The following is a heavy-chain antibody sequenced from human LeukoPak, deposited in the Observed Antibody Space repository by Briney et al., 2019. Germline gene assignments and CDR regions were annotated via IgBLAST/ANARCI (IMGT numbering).Heavy chain of an antibody. V-gene: IGHV4-31*03. CDR1: GGSISSGGYY. D-gene: IGHD4-23*01. CDR2: IYYSGST. Sequence: PSQTLSLTCTVSGGSISSGGYYWSWLRQHPGKGLEWIGYIYYSGSTYYNPSLKSRVTISVDTSKNQFSLKLSSVTAADTAVYYCARDSKGYGGNYNWFDPWGQGTLVTVSS. J-gene: IGHJ5*02. CDR3: ARDSKGYGGNYNWFDP.